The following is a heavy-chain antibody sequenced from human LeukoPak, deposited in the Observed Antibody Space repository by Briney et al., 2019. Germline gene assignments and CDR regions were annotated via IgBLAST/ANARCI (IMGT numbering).Heavy chain of an antibody. CDR1: GGSINSGSFY. CDR2: IYTSGSI. D-gene: IGHD1-26*01. V-gene: IGHV4-61*02. Sequence: SQTLSLTCTVSGGSINSGSFYWSWIRQSAGKGLEWIGRIYTSGSIHYNPSLKSRVTISLDTSKNQFSLNLNSVTAADTAVYYCAGGGGGVGVTTVDIWSQGTMVTVSS. J-gene: IGHJ3*02. CDR3: AGGGGGVGVTTVDI.